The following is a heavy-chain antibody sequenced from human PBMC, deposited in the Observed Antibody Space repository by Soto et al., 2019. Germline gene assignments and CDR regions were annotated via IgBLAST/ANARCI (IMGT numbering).Heavy chain of an antibody. CDR2: IYYSGST. V-gene: IGHV4-31*03. J-gene: IGHJ6*02. CDR1: GGSISSGGYY. CDR3: ARVVPAALYYGMDV. D-gene: IGHD2-2*01. Sequence: LSLTCTVSGGSISSGGYYWSWIRQHPGKGLEWIGYIYYSGSTYYNPSLKSRVTISVDTSKNQFSLKLSSVTAADTAVYYCARVVPAALYYGMDVWGQGTTVTVSS.